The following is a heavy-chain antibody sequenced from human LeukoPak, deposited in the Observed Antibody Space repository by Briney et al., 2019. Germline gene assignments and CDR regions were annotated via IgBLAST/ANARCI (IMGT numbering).Heavy chain of an antibody. CDR3: ARDPPRIVVVVAATNYYGMDV. D-gene: IGHD2-15*01. CDR2: IRAYNGNT. V-gene: IGHV1-18*01. J-gene: IGHJ6*02. Sequence: ASVNVSCKASGYTFTSYGISWVRQAPGQGLEWMGWIRAYNGNTNYAQKLQGRGTMTTDTSTSTAYMELRSLRSDDTAVYYCARDPPRIVVVVAATNYYGMDVWGQGTTVTVSS. CDR1: GYTFTSYG.